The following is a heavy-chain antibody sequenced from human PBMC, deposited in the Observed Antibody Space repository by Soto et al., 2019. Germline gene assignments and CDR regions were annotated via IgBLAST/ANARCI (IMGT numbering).Heavy chain of an antibody. CDR3: AKDVSSLTGYYKGPNNYGMDV. V-gene: IGHV3-23*01. CDR1: GFTFSSYA. CDR2: ISGSGGST. D-gene: IGHD3-9*01. J-gene: IGHJ6*02. Sequence: PGESLRLSCEASGFTFSSYAMSWVRQAPGQRLEWVSAISGSGGSTYYADSVKGRFTISRDNSKNTLYLQMNSLRAEDTAVYYCAKDVSSLTGYYKGPNNYGMDVWGQGTTVTVSS.